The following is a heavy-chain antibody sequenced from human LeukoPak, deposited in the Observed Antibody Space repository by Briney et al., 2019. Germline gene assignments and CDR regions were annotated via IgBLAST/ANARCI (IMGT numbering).Heavy chain of an antibody. CDR1: GFTFRSYG. CDR2: ISYNGINK. Sequence: PGRSLRLFCAASGFTFRSYGMHWVRQAPGKGLEWVALISYNGINKYYADSLKGRFTISRDNSKNTLYLQMNSLRAEDNALYYGRKDYVSLDYWGQGTLVTVSS. D-gene: IGHD3-16*01. J-gene: IGHJ4*02. CDR3: RKDYVSLDY. V-gene: IGHV3-30*18.